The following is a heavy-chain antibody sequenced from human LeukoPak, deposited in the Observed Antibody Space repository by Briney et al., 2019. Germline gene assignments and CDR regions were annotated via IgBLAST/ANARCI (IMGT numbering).Heavy chain of an antibody. CDR2: INPNSGGT. CDR1: VYTFTDCY. J-gene: IGHJ4*02. Sequence: GASVKVSCKPSVYTFTDCYMHWLRQAPGQGLEWMGWINPNSGGTNYAQKFQGRVTMTRDTSISTAYMELSRMRSDDTAVYYCARGLMGGHDFDYWGQGTLVTVSS. D-gene: IGHD5-12*01. V-gene: IGHV1-2*02. CDR3: ARGLMGGHDFDY.